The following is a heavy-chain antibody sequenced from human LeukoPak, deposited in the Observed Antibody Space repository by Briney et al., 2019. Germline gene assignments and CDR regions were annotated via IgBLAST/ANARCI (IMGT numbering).Heavy chain of an antibody. Sequence: SETLSLXCAVSGYSISSGYYWGWIRQPPGKGLEWIGSIYHSGSTYYNPSLKSRVTISVDTSKNQFSLKLSSVTAADTAVYYCASLGYCSSTSCYTRPPDWGQGTLVTVSS. J-gene: IGHJ4*02. CDR2: IYHSGST. CDR1: GYSISSGYY. D-gene: IGHD2-2*02. CDR3: ASLGYCSSTSCYTRPPD. V-gene: IGHV4-38-2*01.